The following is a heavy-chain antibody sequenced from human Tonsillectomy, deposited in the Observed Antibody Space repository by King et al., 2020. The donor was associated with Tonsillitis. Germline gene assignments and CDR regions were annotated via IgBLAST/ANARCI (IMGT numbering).Heavy chain of an antibody. CDR2: ISYDGGKT. CDR3: AKDKSGCDSWYFDL. D-gene: IGHD2-21*02. CDR1: GFTFSLSV. Sequence: QLVQSGGGVVQPGRSLRLSCATSGFTFSLSVMHWVRQAPGKGLEWVAVISYDGGKTYYADSVKGRFTISRDNSKNTLSLQMNSLRVEATAVYYCAKDKSGCDSWYFDLWGRGTLVSFSS. J-gene: IGHJ2*01. V-gene: IGHV3-30*18.